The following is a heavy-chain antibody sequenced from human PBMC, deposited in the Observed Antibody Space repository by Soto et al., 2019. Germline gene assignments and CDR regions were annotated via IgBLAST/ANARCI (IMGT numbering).Heavy chain of an antibody. CDR1: GGSVSSGSYY. V-gene: IGHV4-61*01. CDR2: IYYSGST. Sequence: QVQLQESGPGLVKPSETLSLTCTVSGGSVSSGSYYWSWIRQPPGKGLEWIGYIYYSGSTNYNPSLKSRVTISVDTPKNQFSLKLSSVTAADTAVYYCARGVTLIGGMDVWGQGTTVTVSS. CDR3: ARGVTLIGGMDV. D-gene: IGHD4-4*01. J-gene: IGHJ6*02.